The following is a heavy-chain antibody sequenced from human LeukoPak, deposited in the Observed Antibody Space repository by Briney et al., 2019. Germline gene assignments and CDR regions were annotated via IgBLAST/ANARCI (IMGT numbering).Heavy chain of an antibody. D-gene: IGHD3-22*01. Sequence: SETLSLTCTVSGGSLSSSSYYWGWIRPPPGKGLEWIGSIYYSGSTYYNPSLKSRVTISVDTSKNQFSLKLSSVTAADTAVYYCASKHYYDSSGLIRLDYWGQGTLVTVSS. V-gene: IGHV4-39*01. CDR3: ASKHYYDSSGLIRLDY. CDR2: IYYSGST. J-gene: IGHJ4*02. CDR1: GGSLSSSSYY.